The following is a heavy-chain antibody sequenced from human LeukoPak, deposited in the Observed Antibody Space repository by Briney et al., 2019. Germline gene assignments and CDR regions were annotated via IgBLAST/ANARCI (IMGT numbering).Heavy chain of an antibody. V-gene: IGHV3-53*01. CDR1: GFTVSSNY. CDR3: ARPSPHYYYGMDV. J-gene: IGHJ6*02. Sequence: GGSLRLSCAASGFTVSSNYMSWVRQAPGKGLEWVSVIYSGGSTYYADSVKGRFTISRDNSKNTLYLQINSLRAEDTAVYYCARPSPHYYYGMDVWGQGTTVTVSS. CDR2: IYSGGST.